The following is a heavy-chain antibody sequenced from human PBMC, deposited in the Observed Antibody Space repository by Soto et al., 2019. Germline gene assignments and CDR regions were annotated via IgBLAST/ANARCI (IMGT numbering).Heavy chain of an antibody. J-gene: IGHJ4*02. Sequence: QVQLVESGGGVVQPGRSLRLSCAASGFTVRSYAMHWVRQAPGKGLEWVAVISYDGSNEYYADSVKGRFTISRDNSKNTLYLQMNSLRAEDTAVYYCARARLDTPALDYWGQGTLVTVSS. CDR3: ARARLDTPALDY. CDR2: ISYDGSNE. D-gene: IGHD2-2*01. V-gene: IGHV3-30-3*01. CDR1: GFTVRSYA.